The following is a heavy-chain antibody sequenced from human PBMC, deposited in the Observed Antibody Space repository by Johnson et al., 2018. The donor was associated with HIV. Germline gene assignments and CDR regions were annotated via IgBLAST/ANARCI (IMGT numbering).Heavy chain of an antibody. CDR3: AKGASKWEVRSPAFDI. D-gene: IGHD1-26*01. Sequence: VQLVESGGGLVQPGGSLRLSCAASGFTFSSYDMHWVRQATGKGLEWVSAIGTAGDTYYPGSVKGRFTISRDNSKNTLYLQMNSLRAEDTAVYYCAKGASKWEVRSPAFDIWGQGTMVTVSS. CDR2: IGTAGDT. CDR1: GFTFSSYD. J-gene: IGHJ3*02. V-gene: IGHV3-13*01.